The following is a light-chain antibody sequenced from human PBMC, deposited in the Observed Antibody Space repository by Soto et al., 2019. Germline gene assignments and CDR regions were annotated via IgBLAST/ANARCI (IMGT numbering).Light chain of an antibody. CDR3: QQSYSTPWT. CDR1: QSISSY. CDR2: AAS. J-gene: IGKJ1*01. V-gene: IGKV1-39*01. Sequence: DIQMTQSPSSLSASVGDRVTITCRASQSISSYLNWYQQKLGKAPKLLIYAASSLQSGVPSRFSDSGSGTDFTLTISSLQPEDFATYYCQQSYSTPWTFGQGTKVDIK.